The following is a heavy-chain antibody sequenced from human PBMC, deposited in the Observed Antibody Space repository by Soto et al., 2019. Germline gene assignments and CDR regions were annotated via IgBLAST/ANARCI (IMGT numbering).Heavy chain of an antibody. Sequence: QVQLQESGPGLVKPSQTLSLTCTVSGGSISSGDYYWSWIRQPPGKGLEWIGYIYYSGSTYYNPSLKIRVTISVDTSKNQFSLKLSSVTAADTAVYYCARGGTVTTLYYYYGMDVWGQGTTVTVSS. J-gene: IGHJ6*02. CDR3: ARGGTVTTLYYYYGMDV. CDR1: GGSISSGDYY. D-gene: IGHD4-17*01. V-gene: IGHV4-30-4*01. CDR2: IYYSGST.